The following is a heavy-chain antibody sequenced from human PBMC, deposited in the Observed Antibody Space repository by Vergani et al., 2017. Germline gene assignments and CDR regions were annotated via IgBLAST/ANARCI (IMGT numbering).Heavy chain of an antibody. D-gene: IGHD6-19*01. J-gene: IGHJ6*02. CDR3: ARDQYSSGWFKGLYYYYGMDV. CDR2: IIPIFGTA. CDR1: GGTFSSYA. Sequence: QVQLVQSGAEVKKPGSSVKVSCKASGGTFSSYAISWVRQAPGQGLEWMGRIIPIFGTANYAQKFQGRVTITADESTSTAYMELSSLRSEDTAVYYCARDQYSSGWFKGLYYYYGMDVWGQGTMVTVSS. V-gene: IGHV1-69*18.